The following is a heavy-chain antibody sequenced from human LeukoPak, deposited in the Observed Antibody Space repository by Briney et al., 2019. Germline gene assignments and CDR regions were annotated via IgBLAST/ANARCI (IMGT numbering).Heavy chain of an antibody. D-gene: IGHD3-22*01. CDR2: ISGSGGST. V-gene: IGHV3-23*01. Sequence: GGSLRLSCAASGISFSSYGMSWVRQAPGKGLEWVSGISGSGGSTYYADSVKGRFTISRDNSKNTLYLQMNSLRAEDTAVYYCAKASAMIVVVSKHFDYWGQGTQVTVSS. J-gene: IGHJ4*02. CDR1: GISFSSYG. CDR3: AKASAMIVVVSKHFDY.